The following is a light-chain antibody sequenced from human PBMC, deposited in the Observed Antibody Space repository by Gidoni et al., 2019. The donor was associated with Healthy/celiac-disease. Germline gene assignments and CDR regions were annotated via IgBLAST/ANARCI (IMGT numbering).Light chain of an antibody. CDR3: QQYNNWHWT. J-gene: IGKJ1*01. V-gene: IGKV3-15*01. CDR2: GAS. Sequence: EIVMTQSPATLSVSPGDRATLSCRASQSVNSNLAWYQQKPGQAPRLLIYGASTRATGIPARFSGSGSGTEFTLTISSLQSEDFAVYYCQQYNNWHWTFGQGTKVEIK. CDR1: QSVNSN.